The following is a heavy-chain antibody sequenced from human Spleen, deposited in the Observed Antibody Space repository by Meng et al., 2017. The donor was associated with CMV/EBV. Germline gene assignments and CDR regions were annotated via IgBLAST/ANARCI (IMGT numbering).Heavy chain of an antibody. D-gene: IGHD2-2*01. CDR2: ISSSSDTI. Sequence: GESLKISCVASGFTFSGYTMNWVRQAPGKGLEWISYISSSSDTIYYADSVRGRFTISRDNAKNSLFLQMTSLRAEDTAVYFCASNLPAADYWGQGTLVTVSS. V-gene: IGHV3-48*04. J-gene: IGHJ4*02. CDR3: ASNLPAADY. CDR1: GFTFSGYT.